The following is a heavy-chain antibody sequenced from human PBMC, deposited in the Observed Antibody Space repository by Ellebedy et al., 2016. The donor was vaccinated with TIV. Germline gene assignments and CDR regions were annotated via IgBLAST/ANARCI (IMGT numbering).Heavy chain of an antibody. Sequence: GESLKISXKGSGYSFTSYWIGWVRQMPGKGLEWMGIIYPGDSDTRYSPSFQGQVTISADKSISTAYLQWSSLKASDTAMYYCARAVVPDYDFWSGYTDDYYYYYYMDVWGKGTTVTVSS. CDR2: IYPGDSDT. CDR3: ARAVVPDYDFWSGYTDDYYYYYYMDV. J-gene: IGHJ6*03. D-gene: IGHD3-3*01. V-gene: IGHV5-51*01. CDR1: GYSFTSYW.